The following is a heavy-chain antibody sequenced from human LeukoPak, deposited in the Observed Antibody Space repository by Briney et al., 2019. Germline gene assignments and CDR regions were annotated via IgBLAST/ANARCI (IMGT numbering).Heavy chain of an antibody. CDR2: ISSSSSYI. D-gene: IGHD5-18*01. Sequence: GGSLRLSCAASGFTFSSYSMTWVRQAPGKGLEWVSSISSSSSYIYYADSVKGRFTISRDNAKNSLYLQMNSLRAEDTAVYYCARYGYSYGYVDYWGQGTLVTVSS. CDR1: GFTFSSYS. V-gene: IGHV3-21*01. J-gene: IGHJ4*02. CDR3: ARYGYSYGYVDY.